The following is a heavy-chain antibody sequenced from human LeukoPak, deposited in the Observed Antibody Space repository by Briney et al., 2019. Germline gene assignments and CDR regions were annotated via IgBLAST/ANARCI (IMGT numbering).Heavy chain of an antibody. J-gene: IGHJ4*02. V-gene: IGHV1-2*02. Sequence: GASAKVSCKASGYTFTDYYMHWVRQAPGQGLEWMGWINPNSGVTNYAQKFQGRGTMTRDTSISTAYMELSRLTSDDTAVYYCARDPEIGTGYYYIDYWGQGTLVIVS. CDR3: ARDPEIGTGYYYIDY. CDR2: INPNSGVT. CDR1: GYTFTDYY. D-gene: IGHD3/OR15-3a*01.